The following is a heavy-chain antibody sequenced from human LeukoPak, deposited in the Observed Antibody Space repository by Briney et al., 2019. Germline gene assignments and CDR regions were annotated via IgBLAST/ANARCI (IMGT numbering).Heavy chain of an antibody. CDR1: GGTFSSYA. J-gene: IGHJ1*01. CDR2: IVPIFGTA. Sequence: SVKVSCKASGGTFSSYAISWVRQAPGQGLEWIGRIVPIFGTANYAQKFQGRVTITTDESTSAAYMELSSLRSEDTAVYYCARAHDSSGYYYVGYFQHWGQGTLVTVSS. V-gene: IGHV1-69*05. D-gene: IGHD3-22*01. CDR3: ARAHDSSGYYYVGYFQH.